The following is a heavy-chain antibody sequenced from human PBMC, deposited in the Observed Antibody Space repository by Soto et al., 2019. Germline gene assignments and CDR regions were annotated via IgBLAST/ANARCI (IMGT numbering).Heavy chain of an antibody. CDR1: GGSISSSRYY. J-gene: IGHJ6*02. CDR3: ARLSVVVPRYGLDV. D-gene: IGHD2-21*01. V-gene: IGHV4-39*01. CDR2: VYYSGDT. Sequence: QLQLQESGPGLVRPSETLSLICRVSGGSISSSRYYWAWIRQPPGKGLEWIGTVYYSGDTYYNPSLKSRVTLSADTSKNQFSLNLNSVTAADTAVYYCARLSVVVPRYGLDVWGQGTTVTVSS.